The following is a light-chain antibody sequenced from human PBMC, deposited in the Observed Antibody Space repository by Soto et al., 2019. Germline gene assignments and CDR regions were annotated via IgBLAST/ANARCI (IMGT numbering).Light chain of an antibody. CDR3: QQRSNWPPIT. CDR1: QSVSSY. CDR2: DAS. J-gene: IGKJ5*01. V-gene: IGKV3-11*01. Sequence: EIVLTQPPVTLSLSPGERATLSCRASQSVSSYLAWYQQKPGQAPRLLIYDASNRATGIPARFSGGGSGTDFTLTIDNLEPEDFAIYYCQQRSNWPPITFGQGTRLEIK.